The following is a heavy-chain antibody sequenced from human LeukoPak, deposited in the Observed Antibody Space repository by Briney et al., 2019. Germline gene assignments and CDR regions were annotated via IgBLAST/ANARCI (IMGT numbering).Heavy chain of an antibody. CDR1: GGTFSSYA. D-gene: IGHD3-9*01. CDR3: AAPYDILTGYHDY. J-gene: IGHJ4*02. V-gene: IGHV1-69*01. Sequence: SVKVSCKASGGTFSSYAISWVRQAPGQGLEWMGGIIPIFGTANYAQKFQGRVTITADESTSTAYMELSSLRSEDTAVYYCAAPYDILTGYHDYWGQGALVTVSS. CDR2: IIPIFGTA.